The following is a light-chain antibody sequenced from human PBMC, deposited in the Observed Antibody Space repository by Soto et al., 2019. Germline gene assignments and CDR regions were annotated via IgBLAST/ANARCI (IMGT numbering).Light chain of an antibody. CDR3: QLGA. J-gene: IGKJ4*01. CDR1: QDISNY. V-gene: IGKV1-33*01. CDR2: DAS. Sequence: DIQMTQSPSSLSASVGDRVTITCQASQDISNYLNWYQQKPGKAPKLLIYDASNLETGVPSRFSGSGSGTDFTFTISSLQPEDIATYYCQLGAFGGGTKVEIK.